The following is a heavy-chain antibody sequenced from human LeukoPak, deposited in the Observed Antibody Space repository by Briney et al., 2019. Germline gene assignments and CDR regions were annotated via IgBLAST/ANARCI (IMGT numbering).Heavy chain of an antibody. CDR1: GFTVSSNY. Sequence: GGSLRLSCAASGFTVSSNYMSWVRQAPGKGLEWVAFIQYDTSNKYYADSVKGRFTISRDNSKNTLYLQMNSLRVEDTALYYCAKRTAGYYMDVWGKGTTVTVSS. CDR2: IQYDTSNK. J-gene: IGHJ6*03. CDR3: AKRTAGYYMDV. V-gene: IGHV3-30*02. D-gene: IGHD6-25*01.